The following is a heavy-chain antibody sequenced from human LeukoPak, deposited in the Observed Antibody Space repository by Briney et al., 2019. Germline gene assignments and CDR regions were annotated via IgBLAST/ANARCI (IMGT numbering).Heavy chain of an antibody. CDR3: ARRATTDRGYSYGLDY. Sequence: PGGSLRLSCAASGFTFSSYEMNWVRQAPGKGLEWVSSISRSNSYIYYADSVTGRFTISRDNAKNSLYLQMNSLRAEDTAVYYCARRATTDRGYSYGLDYWGQGTLVTVAS. D-gene: IGHD5-18*01. J-gene: IGHJ4*02. CDR2: ISRSNSYI. V-gene: IGHV3-21*01. CDR1: GFTFSSYE.